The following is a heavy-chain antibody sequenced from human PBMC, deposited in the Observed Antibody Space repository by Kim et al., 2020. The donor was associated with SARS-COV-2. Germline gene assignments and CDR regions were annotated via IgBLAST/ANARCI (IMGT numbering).Heavy chain of an antibody. Sequence: SVTLSLTCTVSGGSISSSSYYWGWIRQPPGKGLEWIGSIYYSGSTYYNPSLKSRVTISVDTSKNQFSLKLSSVTAADTAVYYCARHLRGTMIVVVITPLNYFDYWGQGTLVTVSS. D-gene: IGHD3-22*01. CDR1: GGSISSSSYY. CDR2: IYYSGST. CDR3: ARHLRGTMIVVVITPLNYFDY. V-gene: IGHV4-39*01. J-gene: IGHJ4*02.